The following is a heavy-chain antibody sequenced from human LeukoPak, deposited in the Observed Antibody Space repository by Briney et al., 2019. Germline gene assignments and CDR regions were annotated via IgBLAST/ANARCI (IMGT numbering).Heavy chain of an antibody. V-gene: IGHV3-23*01. CDR1: GFTFNNYV. CDR3: AKGSSSSRPYYFDY. Sequence: PGGSLRLSCAASGFTFNNYVMNWVRQAPGKGLEWVSAITDSSTSTYYADSVKGRFTISRHNSKNTLYLQMNSPRAEDTAVYYCAKGSSSSRPYYFDYWGQGTLVTVSS. CDR2: ITDSSTST. D-gene: IGHD6-13*01. J-gene: IGHJ4*02.